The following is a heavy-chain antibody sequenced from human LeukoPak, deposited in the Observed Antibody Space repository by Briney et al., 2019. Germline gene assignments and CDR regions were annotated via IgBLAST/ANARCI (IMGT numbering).Heavy chain of an antibody. Sequence: ASVKVSCKASGGTFSSYAISWVREAPGQGLEWMGRIIPILGIANYAQKFQGRVTITADKSTSTAYMELSSLRSEDTAVYYCARTGWGCSSTSCYATTPFDPWGQGTLVTVSS. CDR2: IIPILGIA. CDR1: GGTFSSYA. J-gene: IGHJ5*02. D-gene: IGHD2-2*01. V-gene: IGHV1-69*04. CDR3: ARTGWGCSSTSCYATTPFDP.